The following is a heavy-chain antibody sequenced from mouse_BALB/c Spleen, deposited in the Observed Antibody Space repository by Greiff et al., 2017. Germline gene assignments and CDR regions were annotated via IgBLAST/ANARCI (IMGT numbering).Heavy chain of an antibody. J-gene: IGHJ4*01. CDR1: GFTFSSYG. V-gene: IGHV5-6*01. D-gene: IGHD2-1*01. CDR2: ISSGGSYT. Sequence: EVKVVESGGDLVKPGGSLKLSCAASGFTFSSYGMSWVRQTPDKRLEWVATISSGGSYTYYPDSVKGRFTISRDNDKNTLYLQMSSLKSEDTAMYYCARDRDGNYEGGAMDYWGQGTSVTVSS. CDR3: ARDRDGNYEGGAMDY.